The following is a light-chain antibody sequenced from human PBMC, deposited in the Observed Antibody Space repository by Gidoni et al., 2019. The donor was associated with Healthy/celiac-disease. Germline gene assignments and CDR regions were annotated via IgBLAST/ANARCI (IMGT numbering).Light chain of an antibody. CDR2: AAS. J-gene: IGKJ2*01. CDR1: QSISSY. Sequence: IHMTQSPSSLSASVGDRVTITCRASQSISSYLNWYQKKPGKATKLLIYAASSLQSGVPSRFSGSGSGKEFTLTISSLQPEDFATYYCQQSYSTPRTFGQGTKLEIK. CDR3: QQSYSTPRT. V-gene: IGKV1-39*01.